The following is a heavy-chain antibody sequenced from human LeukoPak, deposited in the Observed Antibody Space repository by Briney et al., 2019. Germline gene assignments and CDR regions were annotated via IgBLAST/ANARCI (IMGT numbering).Heavy chain of an antibody. Sequence: SQTLSLTCTVSGGSISSGGYSWSWIRQPPGKGLEWIGYIYHSGSTYYNPSLKSRVTISVDRSKNQFSLKLSSVTAADTAVYYCARIAAAGPEGWFDPWGQGTLVTVSS. CDR1: GGSISSGGYS. J-gene: IGHJ5*02. CDR3: ARIAAAGPEGWFDP. D-gene: IGHD6-13*01. CDR2: IYHSGST. V-gene: IGHV4-30-2*01.